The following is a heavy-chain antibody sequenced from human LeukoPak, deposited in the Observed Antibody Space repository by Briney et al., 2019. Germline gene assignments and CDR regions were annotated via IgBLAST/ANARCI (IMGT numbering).Heavy chain of an antibody. V-gene: IGHV4-59*01. CDR2: IYYSGST. CDR3: ARSGYYDILTGPIYNWFDP. D-gene: IGHD3-9*01. CDR1: GGSISSYY. Sequence: SETLSLTCTVSGGSISSYYWSWIRQPPGKGLEWIGYIYYSGSTNYNPSLKSRVTISVDTSKNQFSLKLSSMTAADTAVYYCARSGYYDILTGPIYNWFDPWGQGTLVTVSS. J-gene: IGHJ5*02.